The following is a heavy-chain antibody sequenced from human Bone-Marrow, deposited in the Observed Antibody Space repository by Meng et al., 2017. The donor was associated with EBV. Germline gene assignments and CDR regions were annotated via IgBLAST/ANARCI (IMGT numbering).Heavy chain of an antibody. D-gene: IGHD1-26*01. V-gene: IGHV4-39*07. CDR3: ARVSVGATFLDY. CDR2: IYYSGST. CDR1: GGSIRSSSYY. J-gene: IGHJ4*02. Sequence: QLRLQEAGPELVKPAETLSLTCTVSGGSIRSSSYYWGWIRQPPGKGLEWIGSIYYSGSTYYNPSLKSRVTISVDTSKNQFSLKLSSVTAADTAVYYCARVSVGATFLDYWGQGTLVTVSS.